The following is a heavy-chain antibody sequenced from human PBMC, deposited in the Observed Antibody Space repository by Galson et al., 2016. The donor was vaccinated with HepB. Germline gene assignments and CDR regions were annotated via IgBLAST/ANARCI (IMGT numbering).Heavy chain of an antibody. CDR3: ARDHCTGGVCYSSPWYYGMDV. Sequence: TLSLTCTVSGGSISSGYYYWSWIRQLPGKGLEWIGYISYSGSTDYNPSLQSRVTISADTSKNQFSLMLSSVTAADTAVYFCARDHCTGGVCYSSPWYYGMDVWGQGNPGHRLL. J-gene: IGHJ6*02. CDR2: ISYSGST. V-gene: IGHV4-31*03. D-gene: IGHD2-8*02. CDR1: GGSISSGYYY.